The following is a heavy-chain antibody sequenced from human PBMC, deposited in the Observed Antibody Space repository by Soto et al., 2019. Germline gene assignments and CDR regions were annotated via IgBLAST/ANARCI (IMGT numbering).Heavy chain of an antibody. J-gene: IGHJ6*02. D-gene: IGHD5-12*01. CDR3: VVATSGKRYGMDV. Sequence: SGPTLVNPTQTLTLTCTFSGFSLSTSGICVSWISQPPGKSLEWLARIDWDNDKYYSTSLKTRLTISKDTSKNQVVLTMTNMDPVDTATYYCVVATSGKRYGMDVWGQGTTVTVSS. CDR2: IDWDNDK. V-gene: IGHV2-70*11. CDR1: GFSLSTSGIC.